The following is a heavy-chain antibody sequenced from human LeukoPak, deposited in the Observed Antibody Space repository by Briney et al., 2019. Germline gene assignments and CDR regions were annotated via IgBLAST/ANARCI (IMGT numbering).Heavy chain of an antibody. CDR3: AREDILTGYLLLDY. D-gene: IGHD3-9*01. V-gene: IGHV1-69*04. J-gene: IGHJ4*02. CDR1: GGTFSSYA. Sequence: SVKVSCKASGGTFSSYAISWVRQAPGQGLEWMGRIIPILGIANYAQKLQGRVTMTTDTSTSTAYMELRSLRSDDTAVYYCAREDILTGYLLLDYWGQGTLVTVSS. CDR2: IIPILGIA.